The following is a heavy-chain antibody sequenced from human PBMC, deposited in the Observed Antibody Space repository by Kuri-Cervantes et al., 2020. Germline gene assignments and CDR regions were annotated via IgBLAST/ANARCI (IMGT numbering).Heavy chain of an antibody. D-gene: IGHD5-24*01. CDR2: IVVGSGNT. CDR3: ARDIGGDGYNYAFDI. J-gene: IGHJ3*02. CDR1: GFTFTSSA. Sequence: ASVKVSCKASGFTFTSSAVQWVRQARGQRLEWIGWIVVGSGNTNYAQKFQERVTITRDMSTSTAYMELSSLRSEDTAVYYCARDIGGDGYNYAFDIWGQGTMVTVSS. V-gene: IGHV1-58*01.